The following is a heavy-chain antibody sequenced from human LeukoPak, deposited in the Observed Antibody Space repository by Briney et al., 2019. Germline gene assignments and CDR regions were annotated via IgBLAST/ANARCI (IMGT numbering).Heavy chain of an antibody. CDR1: GDSISSGSYY. CDR3: ARHVAGTRILTGSNWFDP. D-gene: IGHD3-9*01. CDR2: IYIRGRT. V-gene: IGHV4-61*02. J-gene: IGHJ5*02. Sequence: SETLSLTCTVSGDSISSGSYYWSWIRQPAGKGLEWIGRIYIRGRTSYNPSLKSRVTISVDTSKNQFSLRLSSVTAADTAVYYCARHVAGTRILTGSNWFDPWGQGTLVTVSS.